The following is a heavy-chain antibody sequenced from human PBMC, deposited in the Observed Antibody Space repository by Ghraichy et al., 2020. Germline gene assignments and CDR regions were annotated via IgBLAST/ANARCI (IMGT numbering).Heavy chain of an antibody. CDR2: MNQDGSQK. Sequence: GESLNISCVASGFTFSSSWMAWVRQAPGRGLEWVAGMNQDGSQKGNVDSVKGRFTISRDNAKNSLYLQMNILRDEDTAVYYCARDPSYGAVDYWGQGTLVTVSS. J-gene: IGHJ4*02. V-gene: IGHV3-7*03. CDR1: GFTFSSSW. CDR3: ARDPSYGAVDY. D-gene: IGHD4/OR15-4a*01.